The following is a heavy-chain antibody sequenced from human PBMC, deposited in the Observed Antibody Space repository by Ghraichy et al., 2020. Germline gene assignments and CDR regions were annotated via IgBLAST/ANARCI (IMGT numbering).Heavy chain of an antibody. J-gene: IGHJ3*02. CDR2: INPNSGGT. Sequence: ASVKVSCKASGYTFTGYYMHWVRQAPGQGLEWMGWINPNSGGTNYAQKFQGWVTITRDTSISTAYMELSRLGSDDTAVYYCARGGRVKIFGVVRGDAFDIWGQGTMVTVSS. D-gene: IGHD3-3*01. CDR3: ARGGRVKIFGVVRGDAFDI. CDR1: GYTFTGYY. V-gene: IGHV1-2*04.